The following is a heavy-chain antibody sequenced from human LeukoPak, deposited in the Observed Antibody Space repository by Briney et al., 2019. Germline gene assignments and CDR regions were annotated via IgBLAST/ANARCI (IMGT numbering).Heavy chain of an antibody. D-gene: IGHD2-2*01. CDR2: IYYSGST. CDR3: ARASSSTSCIDY. V-gene: IGHV4-59*01. Sequence: SETLSLTCAVSGGSISSYYWSWIRQPPGKGLEWIGYIYYSGSTNYNPSLKSRVTISVDTSKNQFSLKLSSVTAADTAVYYCARASSSTSCIDYWSQGTLVTVSS. CDR1: GGSISSYY. J-gene: IGHJ4*02.